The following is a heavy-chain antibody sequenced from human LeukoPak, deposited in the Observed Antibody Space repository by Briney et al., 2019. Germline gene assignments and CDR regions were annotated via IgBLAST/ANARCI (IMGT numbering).Heavy chain of an antibody. CDR3: TKDVQVGPTRGFFDF. V-gene: IGHV3-23*01. CDR2: ISATGFTT. Sequence: GGSLRLSCAASGFTFSSYTMSWVRQAPGKGLEWISVISATGFTTHHTDSVKGCFTISRDNSKSILYLQMDGLRAEDTAIYFCTKDVQVGPTRGFFDFWGQGTLVTVSS. CDR1: GFTFSSYT. J-gene: IGHJ4*03. D-gene: IGHD1-26*01.